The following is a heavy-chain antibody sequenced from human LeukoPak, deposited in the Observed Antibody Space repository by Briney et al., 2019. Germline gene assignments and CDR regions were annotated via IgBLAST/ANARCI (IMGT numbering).Heavy chain of an antibody. CDR3: ASPKYHYYFDY. D-gene: IGHD6-6*01. CDR2: IYYSGST. CDR1: GGSISSSSYY. V-gene: IGHV4-39*01. Sequence: SEALSLTCTVSGGSISSSSYYWGWIRQPPGKGLEWIGSIYYSGSTYYNPSLKSRVTISVDTSKNQFSLKLSSVTAADTAVYYCASPKYHYYFDYWGQGTLVTVSS. J-gene: IGHJ4*02.